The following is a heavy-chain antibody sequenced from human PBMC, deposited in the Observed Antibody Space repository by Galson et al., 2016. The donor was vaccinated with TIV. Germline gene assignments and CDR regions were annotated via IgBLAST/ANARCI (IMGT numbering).Heavy chain of an antibody. Sequence: CAISGDSVSSTSAAWNWIRQSPSRGLEWLGRTYYRSTWYHDYAASLKRRITINPDTSKNLFSLQLTSVTPEDAAVYYCARGAPSVFGVIMTLDYWGQGTLVTVSS. CDR2: TYYRSTWYH. CDR3: ARGAPSVFGVIMTLDY. V-gene: IGHV6-1*01. CDR1: GDSVSSTSAA. J-gene: IGHJ4*02. D-gene: IGHD3-3*01.